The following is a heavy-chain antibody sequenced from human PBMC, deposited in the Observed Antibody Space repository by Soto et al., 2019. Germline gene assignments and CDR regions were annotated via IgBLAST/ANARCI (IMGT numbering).Heavy chain of an antibody. J-gene: IGHJ4*02. D-gene: IGHD6-6*01. CDR1: GGTFSSYA. CDR3: AAIAARYFDY. Sequence: ASVKVSCKASGGTFSSYAISWVRQAPGQGLEWMGGIIPIFGTANYAQKFQGRVTITADESTSTAYMELSSLRFEDTAVYYCAAIAARYFDYWGQGTLVTVSS. CDR2: IIPIFGTA. V-gene: IGHV1-69*13.